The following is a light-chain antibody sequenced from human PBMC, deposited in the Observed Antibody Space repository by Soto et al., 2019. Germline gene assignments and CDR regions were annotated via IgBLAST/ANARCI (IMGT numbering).Light chain of an antibody. V-gene: IGLV3-21*01. CDR1: NIGSKS. CDR3: QVWDISSGHVV. CDR2: YDS. Sequence: SSELTQPPSVSVAPGKTASVACGESNIGSKSVHWYQKKSGQAPVLVMYYDSDRPSGIPERFSGSNSGNTATLTISRVEAGDEADYYCQVWDISSGHVVFGGGTKLTVL. J-gene: IGLJ3*02.